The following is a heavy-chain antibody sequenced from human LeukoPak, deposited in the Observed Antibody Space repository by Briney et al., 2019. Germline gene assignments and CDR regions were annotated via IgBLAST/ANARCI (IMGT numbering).Heavy chain of an antibody. CDR2: IRYDGSNK. D-gene: IGHD1-1*01. J-gene: IGHJ5*02. V-gene: IGHV3-30*02. CDR1: GFTFSSYG. Sequence: GGSLRLSCAASGFTFSSYGMHWVRQAPGKGLEWVAFIRYDGSNKYYADSVKGRFTISRDNSKNTLYLQMNSLRAEDTAVYYCAKGWSGTTLRRFDPWGQGTLVTVSS. CDR3: AKGWSGTTLRRFDP.